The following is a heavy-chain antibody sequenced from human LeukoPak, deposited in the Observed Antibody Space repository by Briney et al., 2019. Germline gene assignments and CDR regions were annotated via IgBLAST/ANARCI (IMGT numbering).Heavy chain of an antibody. D-gene: IGHD2-21*02. CDR3: ARVGRYCGGDCYLDY. Sequence: MASETLSLTCTVSGGSMHSYYWSWIRQPPGKGLEWIGYIYYSGSTNYNSSLKGRVTISIDTSKNQFSLKLSSVTAADTAVYSCARVGRYCGGDCYLDYWGQGTLVTVSS. J-gene: IGHJ4*02. CDR1: GGSMHSYY. CDR2: IYYSGST. V-gene: IGHV4-59*01.